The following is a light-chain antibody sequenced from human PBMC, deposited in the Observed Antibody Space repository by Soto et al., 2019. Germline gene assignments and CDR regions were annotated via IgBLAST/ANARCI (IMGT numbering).Light chain of an antibody. CDR2: GAS. Sequence: EIVMTQSPATLSVSPGERATLSCRASQRVNNNLAWYQQKPGQAPRLLIYGASTRATGIPARFSGSGSGTEFILTISSLQSEDFAVYYCQQYNNWPPVTFGQGTRLEIK. V-gene: IGKV3-15*01. CDR3: QQYNNWPPVT. J-gene: IGKJ5*01. CDR1: QRVNNN.